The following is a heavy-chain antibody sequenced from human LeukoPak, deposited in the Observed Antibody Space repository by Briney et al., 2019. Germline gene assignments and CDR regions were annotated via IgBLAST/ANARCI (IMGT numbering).Heavy chain of an antibody. CDR3: AKAPYYYDN. Sequence: GGSLRLSCAASGFTFSSYAMSWVRQAPGKGLEWVSSISGNGASTYYADSVKGRFTVSRDNSKNTLYLQMNSLRAEDTAVYYCAKAPYYYDNWGQGTLVTVSS. CDR2: ISGNGAST. J-gene: IGHJ4*02. CDR1: GFTFSSYA. V-gene: IGHV3-23*01.